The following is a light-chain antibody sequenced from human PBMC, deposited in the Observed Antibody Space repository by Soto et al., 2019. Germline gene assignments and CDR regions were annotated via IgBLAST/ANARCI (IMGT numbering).Light chain of an antibody. J-gene: IGKJ3*01. CDR3: QQYGSSRFT. V-gene: IGKV3-20*01. CDR2: GAS. Sequence: EIVLTQSPGTLSVSPGERATLSCRASQSVSSSYLAWYQQKPGQAPRLLIYGASSRATVIPDRFSGSGSGTDFNLTISRLEPEDFAVYYCQQYGSSRFTFGPGTKVDIK. CDR1: QSVSSSY.